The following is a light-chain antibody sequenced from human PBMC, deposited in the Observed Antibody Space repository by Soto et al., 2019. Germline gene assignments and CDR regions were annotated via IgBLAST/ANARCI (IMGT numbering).Light chain of an antibody. CDR2: GTS. Sequence: EFVLTQSPGTLSLSPGERATLSCRASQTVRNNYLAWYQQKPGTAPKLLVYGTSTLQVGVPSRFSGSGWGTDFTLTISSVQPEDVATYYCQKYNKAPWKFGQGTKV. J-gene: IGKJ1*01. CDR3: QKYNKAPWK. CDR1: QTVRNNY. V-gene: IGKV3-20*01.